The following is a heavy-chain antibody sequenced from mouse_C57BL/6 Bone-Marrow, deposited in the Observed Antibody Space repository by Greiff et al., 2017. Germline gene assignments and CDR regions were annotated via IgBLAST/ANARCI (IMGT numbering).Heavy chain of an antibody. J-gene: IGHJ4*01. Sequence: VQLQQPGAELVMPGASVKLSCKASGYTFTSYWMHWVKQRPGQGLEWIGEIDPSDSYTNYNQKFKGKSTLTVDKSSSTAYMQLSSLTSEDSAVYYCARPYYDYGYAMDYWGQGTSVTVSS. CDR1: GYTFTSYW. V-gene: IGHV1-69*01. CDR2: IDPSDSYT. CDR3: ARPYYDYGYAMDY. D-gene: IGHD2-4*01.